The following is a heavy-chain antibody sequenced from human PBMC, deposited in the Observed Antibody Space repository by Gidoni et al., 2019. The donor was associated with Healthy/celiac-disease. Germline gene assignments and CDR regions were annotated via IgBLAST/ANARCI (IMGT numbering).Heavy chain of an antibody. CDR1: GGSISSYY. CDR3: ARGDDDGMDV. CDR2: IYHSAST. D-gene: IGHD1-1*01. Sequence: QVQLQESGPGLVKPSEILSLTCTVSGGSISSYYWSWIRQPPGKGLEWIGYIYHSASTNYNPSLKNRVTISGDASRNQFSLRLSSVTAADTAVYYCARGDDDGMDVWGQGTTVTVSS. V-gene: IGHV4-59*01. J-gene: IGHJ6*02.